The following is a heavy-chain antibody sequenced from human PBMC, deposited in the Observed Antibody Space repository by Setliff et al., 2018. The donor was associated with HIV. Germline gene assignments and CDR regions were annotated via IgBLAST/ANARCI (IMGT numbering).Heavy chain of an antibody. V-gene: IGHV4-61*02. D-gene: IGHD6-19*01. CDR3: ARGLSSGWYGYWYFDL. J-gene: IGHJ2*01. Sequence: PSETLSLTCTVSGGSVSSGSYYWSWIRQPAGKGLEWIGRIYTSGSTYYNPSLKSRVTISVDTSKNQFSLKLSFVTAADTAVYYCARGLSSGWYGYWYFDLWGRGTLVTVSS. CDR1: GGSVSSGSYY. CDR2: IYTSGST.